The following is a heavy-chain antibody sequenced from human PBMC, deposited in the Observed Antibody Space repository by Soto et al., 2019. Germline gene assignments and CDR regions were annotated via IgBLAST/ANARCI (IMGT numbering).Heavy chain of an antibody. Sequence: LSLTCAVSGGSISSGGYSWSWIRQPPGKGLEWIGYIYHSGSTYYNPSLKSRVTISVDRSKNQFSLKLSSVTAADTAVYYCARVAVGATNFDPWGQGTLVTVSS. V-gene: IGHV4-30-2*01. J-gene: IGHJ5*02. D-gene: IGHD1-26*01. CDR3: ARVAVGATNFDP. CDR2: IYHSGST. CDR1: GGSISSGGYS.